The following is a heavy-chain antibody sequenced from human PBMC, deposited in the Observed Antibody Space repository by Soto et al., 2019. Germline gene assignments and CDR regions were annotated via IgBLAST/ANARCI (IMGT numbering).Heavy chain of an antibody. CDR2: MNPNTGNT. Sequence: QVQLVQSGAEVKKPGASVKVSCKASGYTFTSYDINWVRQATGQGLEWMGWMNPNTGNTDFAQKFKGGETGTRNPSKSTASMELGSLRFEDTAVYSCAGGGPDHYCSTTSCRVFAYWGQGTLVPV. D-gene: IGHD2-2*01. CDR3: AGGGPDHYCSTTSCRVFAY. CDR1: GYTFTSYD. V-gene: IGHV1-8*01. J-gene: IGHJ4*02.